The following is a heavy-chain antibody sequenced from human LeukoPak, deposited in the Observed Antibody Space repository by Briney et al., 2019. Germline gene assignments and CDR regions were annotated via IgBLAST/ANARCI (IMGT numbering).Heavy chain of an antibody. D-gene: IGHD6-19*01. J-gene: IGHJ4*02. CDR1: GGSIRSSSYY. CDR2: IYYSGSA. V-gene: IGHV4-39*01. Sequence: SETLSLTCTVSGGSIRSSSYYWGWIRQPPGKGLEWIGSIYYSGSAYYNASLKSRGTISVDTSKNQFSLKLNSVTAADTAVYFCARQVVAVAGTGYFDYWGQGTLVTVSS. CDR3: ARQVVAVAGTGYFDY.